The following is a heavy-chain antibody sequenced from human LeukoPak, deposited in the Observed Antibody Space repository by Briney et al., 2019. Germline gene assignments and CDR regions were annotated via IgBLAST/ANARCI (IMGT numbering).Heavy chain of an antibody. CDR1: GFTFSSYG. D-gene: IGHD5-18*01. V-gene: IGHV3-30*02. Sequence: GGSLRLSCAASGFTFSSYGMHWVRQAPGKGLEWVAFIRYDGSNKYYADSVKGRFTISRDNSKNTLYLQMNSLRAEDTAVYYCAKLFGYSYGYPYYFDYWGQGTLVTVSS. J-gene: IGHJ4*02. CDR2: IRYDGSNK. CDR3: AKLFGYSYGYPYYFDY.